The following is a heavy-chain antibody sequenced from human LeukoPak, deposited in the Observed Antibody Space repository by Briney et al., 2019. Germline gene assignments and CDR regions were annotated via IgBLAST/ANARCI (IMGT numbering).Heavy chain of an antibody. D-gene: IGHD2-21*02. J-gene: IGHJ4*02. Sequence: GRSLRLSCAASGFTFSSYAMSWVRHTPEKGLEWVSTISAGGGSTYYADSVKGLFSISRDNSKNTLYLQMNSLRADDTALYHCARTLRGGDWYFDYWGQGTLVTVSS. V-gene: IGHV3-23*01. CDR2: ISAGGGST. CDR3: ARTLRGGDWYFDY. CDR1: GFTFSSYA.